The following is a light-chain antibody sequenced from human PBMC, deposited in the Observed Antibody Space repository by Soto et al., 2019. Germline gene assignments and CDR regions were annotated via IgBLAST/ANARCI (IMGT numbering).Light chain of an antibody. J-gene: IGKJ4*01. CDR2: ETS. CDR3: QETYSKPPP. CDR1: QNIAKY. V-gene: IGKV1-39*01. Sequence: DIQMAQSPSSLSASVGDRVTITCRAGQNIAKYLNWYQQKPGKAPLLLIYETSKLEIGVPSRFAGSGSGTDFTLTISSLQPEDFATYYCQETYSKPPPFGGGTKVEI.